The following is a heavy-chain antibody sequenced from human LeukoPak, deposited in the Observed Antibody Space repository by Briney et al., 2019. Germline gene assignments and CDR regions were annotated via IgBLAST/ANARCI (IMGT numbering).Heavy chain of an antibody. J-gene: IGHJ4*02. Sequence: GGSLRLSCAASGFTFSSYAMSWVRQAPGRGLEWGSGISGSGESTYHADPVKGRFPISRDNYKHTLYLQMNSLRAEDTAVYYCAKDFLGSSWPFDYGGQGTLVTVS. V-gene: IGHV3-23*01. CDR2: ISGSGEST. CDR1: GFTFSSYA. CDR3: AKDFLGSSWPFDY. D-gene: IGHD6-13*01.